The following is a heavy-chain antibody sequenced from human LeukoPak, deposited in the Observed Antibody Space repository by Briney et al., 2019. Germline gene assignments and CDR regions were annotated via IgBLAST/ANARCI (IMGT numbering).Heavy chain of an antibody. V-gene: IGHV3-23*01. CDR3: AKAPVGHCSGAFCYHFDS. CDR2: ISGDNPGT. J-gene: IGHJ4*02. CDR1: GFTFSTYA. D-gene: IGHD2-15*01. Sequence: GGSLRLSCAASGFTFSTYAMSWVRQTPGEGLEWVAAISGDNPGTYHANSVKGRFTISRDNSKNTLHLQMSGLRAEDTARYYCAKAPVGHCSGAFCYHFDSWGQGTLVTVSS.